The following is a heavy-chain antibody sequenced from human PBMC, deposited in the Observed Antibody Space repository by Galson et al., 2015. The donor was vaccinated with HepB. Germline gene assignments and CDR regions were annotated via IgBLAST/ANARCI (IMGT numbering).Heavy chain of an antibody. V-gene: IGHV3-73*01. D-gene: IGHD3-10*01. CDR1: GFTFSGSA. Sequence: SLRLSCAASGFTFSGSAMHWVRQASGKGLEWVGRIRSKANSYATAYAASVKGRFTISRDDSKNTAYLQMNSLKTEDTAVYYCTRKVVWRPYGSGSHRSSDAFDIWGQGTMVTVSS. J-gene: IGHJ3*02. CDR3: TRKVVWRPYGSGSHRSSDAFDI. CDR2: IRSKANSYAT.